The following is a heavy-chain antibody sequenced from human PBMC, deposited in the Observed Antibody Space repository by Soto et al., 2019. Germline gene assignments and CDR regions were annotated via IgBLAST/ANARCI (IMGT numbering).Heavy chain of an antibody. D-gene: IGHD6-19*01. J-gene: IGHJ4*02. Sequence: GGSLRLSCAASGFTVSSNYMSWVRQAPGKGLEWVSVIYSGGSTYYADSVKGRFTISRDNSKNTLYLQMNSLRAEDTAVYYCARDWGSSAWHVWYYWGQGTLVTVSS. V-gene: IGHV3-53*01. CDR1: GFTVSSNY. CDR3: ARDWGSSAWHVWYY. CDR2: IYSGGST.